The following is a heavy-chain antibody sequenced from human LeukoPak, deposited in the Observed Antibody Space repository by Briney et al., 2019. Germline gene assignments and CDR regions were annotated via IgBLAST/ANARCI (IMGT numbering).Heavy chain of an antibody. CDR2: ISSSGSTI. CDR1: GFTFSSYW. J-gene: IGHJ1*01. D-gene: IGHD3-3*01. CDR3: ARGAWRTTEYFQH. Sequence: GGSLRLSCAASGFTFSSYWMSWVRQAPGKGLEWVSYISSSGSTIYYADSVKGRFTISRDNAKNSLYLQMNSLRAEDTAVYYCARGAWRTTEYFQHWGQGTLVTVSS. V-gene: IGHV3-48*04.